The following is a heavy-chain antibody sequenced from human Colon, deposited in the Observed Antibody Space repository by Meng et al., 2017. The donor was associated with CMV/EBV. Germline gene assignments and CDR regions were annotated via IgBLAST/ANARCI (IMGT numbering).Heavy chain of an antibody. V-gene: IGHV3-48*04. CDR3: ATLTDGPDALDI. D-gene: IGHD5-24*01. CDR1: GFTFSSYS. J-gene: IGHJ3*02. CDR2: ISSSSST. Sequence: GESLKISCAASGFTFSSYSMNWVRQAPGKGLGWVSYISSSSSTFYADSVKGRFTISRDNAKNSLYLQMNSLRAEDTAVYYCATLTDGPDALDIWGQGTMVTVSS.